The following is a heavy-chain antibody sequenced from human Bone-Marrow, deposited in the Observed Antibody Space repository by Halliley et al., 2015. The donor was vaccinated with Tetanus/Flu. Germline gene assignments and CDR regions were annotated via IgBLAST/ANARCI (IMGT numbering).Heavy chain of an antibody. CDR3: ARDRGGLWYFDL. J-gene: IGHJ2*01. CDR2: IYHSGST. Sequence: LRLSCTVSDGSISTYYWSWIRQPPGKGLEWIANIYHSGSTMCNPSLKSRVTISVDTPKNQFSLKLTSVTAADTAVYYCARDRGGLWYFDLWGRGTLVTVSS. D-gene: IGHD1-26*01. V-gene: IGHV4-59*01. CDR1: DGSISTYY.